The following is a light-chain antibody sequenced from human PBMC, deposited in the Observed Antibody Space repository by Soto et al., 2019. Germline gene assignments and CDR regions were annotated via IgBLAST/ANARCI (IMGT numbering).Light chain of an antibody. V-gene: IGLV3-21*04. CDR2: YDS. CDR3: QVWDSSSDRPGYVV. CDR1: NIGSKS. J-gene: IGLJ2*01. Sequence: SYELTQPPSVSVAPGKTARITCGGNNIGSKSVHWYQQKPGQAPVLVIYYDSDRPSGIPERFSGSNSGNTATLTISRVEAGDEADYYCQVWDSSSDRPGYVVFGGGTKLTVL.